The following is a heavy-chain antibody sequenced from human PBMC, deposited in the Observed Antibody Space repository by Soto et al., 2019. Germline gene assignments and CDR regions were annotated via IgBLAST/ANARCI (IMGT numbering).Heavy chain of an antibody. Sequence: GGFLRISCAAPGFTVSSNYISWVRQAPGKGLEWGSVIYSGGSTYYADSVKGRFTISRDYSKNMLYLQMNSLRAEDTAVYYCARGPGYSYGYYYYGMDVWGQGTTVTVSS. D-gene: IGHD5-18*01. CDR3: ARGPGYSYGYYYYGMDV. CDR2: IYSGGST. J-gene: IGHJ6*02. V-gene: IGHV3-53*01. CDR1: GFTVSSNY.